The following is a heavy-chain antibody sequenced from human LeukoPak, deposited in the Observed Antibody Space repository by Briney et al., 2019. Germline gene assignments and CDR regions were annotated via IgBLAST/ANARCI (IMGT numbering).Heavy chain of an antibody. J-gene: IGHJ6*03. D-gene: IGHD7-27*01. CDR1: GFTFSSYG. Sequence: GGSLRLSCAASGFTFSSYGMSWVRQAPGKGLEWVGRIKSKTDGGTTDYAAPVKGRFTISRDDSKNTLYLQMNSLKTEDTAVYYCTGYWGVYYYYYMDVWGKGTTVTVSS. CDR2: IKSKTDGGTT. V-gene: IGHV3-15*01. CDR3: TGYWGVYYYYYMDV.